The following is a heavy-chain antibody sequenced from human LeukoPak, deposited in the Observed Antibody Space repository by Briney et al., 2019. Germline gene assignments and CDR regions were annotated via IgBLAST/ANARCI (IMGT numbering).Heavy chain of an antibody. CDR3: TTDAGDDYGDYGLG. D-gene: IGHD4-17*01. CDR1: GFTFSNAW. Sequence: KPGGSLRLSCVASGFTFSNAWMSWVRQAPGKGLEWVGRIKSKTDGGTTDYAAPVKGRFTISRDDSKNTLYLQMNSLKTEDTAVYYCTTDAGDDYGDYGLGWGQGTLVTVSS. V-gene: IGHV3-15*01. J-gene: IGHJ4*02. CDR2: IKSKTDGGTT.